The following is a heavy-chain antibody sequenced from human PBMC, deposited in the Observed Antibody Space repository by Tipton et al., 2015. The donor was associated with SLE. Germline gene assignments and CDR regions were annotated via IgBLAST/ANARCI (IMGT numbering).Heavy chain of an antibody. CDR3: AREGDAFDI. Sequence: GLVKPSQTLSLTCAISGDSVSSNSVAWNWIRQSPSRGLEWLGRTYYRSKWYNDYALSLKSRITINPDTSKNQFSLHLNSVTPEDTAVYYCAREGDAFDIWGQGTRVTVSS. CDR1: GDSVSSNSVA. CDR2: TYYRSKWYN. V-gene: IGHV6-1*01. J-gene: IGHJ3*02.